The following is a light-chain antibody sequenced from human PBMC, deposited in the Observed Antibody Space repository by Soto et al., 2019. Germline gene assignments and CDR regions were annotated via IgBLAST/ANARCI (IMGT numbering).Light chain of an antibody. CDR2: DAS. CDR1: QSISSC. V-gene: IGKV1-5*01. Sequence: DSQMSRSSSALSASVVDRVTITCRASQSISSCLAWYQQKPGKAPKLLIYDASSLDSGVPSRFSGSGSGTEFTLTISSLQPDDFATYYCQHYNSYSEAFGQGTKVDIK. J-gene: IGKJ1*01. CDR3: QHYNSYSEA.